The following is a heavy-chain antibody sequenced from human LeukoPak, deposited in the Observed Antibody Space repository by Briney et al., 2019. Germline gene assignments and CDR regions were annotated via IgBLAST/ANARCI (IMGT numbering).Heavy chain of an antibody. CDR3: ATPLDYYDRSGYHQGGD. CDR1: GFTFSSYG. D-gene: IGHD3-22*01. Sequence: GGSLRLSCAASGFTFSSYGMHWVRQAPGKGLEWVAVISYDGSNKYYADSVKGRFTISRDNAKNSLYLQMNSLRAEDTAVYYCATPLDYYDRSGYHQGGDWGQGTLVTVSS. J-gene: IGHJ4*02. V-gene: IGHV3-30*03. CDR2: ISYDGSNK.